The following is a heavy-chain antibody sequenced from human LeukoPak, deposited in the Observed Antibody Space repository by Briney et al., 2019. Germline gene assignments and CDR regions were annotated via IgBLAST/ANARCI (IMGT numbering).Heavy chain of an antibody. D-gene: IGHD5-18*01. CDR1: GGFSSSSDYY. J-gene: IGHJ4*02. V-gene: IGHV4-39*07. CDR2: IYYSGST. Sequence: PSETLSLTCTVSGGFSSSSDYYWAWLRQPPGKGLEWIGSIYYSGSTYYNLSLKSRVTISVDTSKNQFSLNVNSVIAADTAVYYCARGGYGYPEYFDYWGQGILVTVSS. CDR3: ARGGYGYPEYFDY.